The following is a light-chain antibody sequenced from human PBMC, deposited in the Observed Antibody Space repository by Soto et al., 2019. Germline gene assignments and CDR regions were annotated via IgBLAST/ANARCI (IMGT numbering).Light chain of an antibody. V-gene: IGKV3-20*01. J-gene: IGKJ5*01. CDR3: QKYGSSFT. Sequence: EIVFTQSPVTLSSSPWGIATLSCRASQSVSSSYLAWYQQKPGQAPRLLIYGASSRATGIPDRFSGSGSGTDFTLTISRLEPEDFAVYYCQKYGSSFTFGQGTLEIK. CDR1: QSVSSSY. CDR2: GAS.